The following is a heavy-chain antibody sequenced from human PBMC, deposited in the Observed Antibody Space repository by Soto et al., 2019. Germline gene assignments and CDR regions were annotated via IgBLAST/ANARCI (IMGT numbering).Heavy chain of an antibody. CDR2: IYYSGST. V-gene: IGHV4-31*03. D-gene: IGHD3-3*01. CDR1: GGSISSGGYY. Sequence: QVQLQESGPGLVKPSQTLSLTCTVSGGSISSGGYYWSWFRQHPGKGLEWIVYIYYSGSTYYNPSLKSRVTILVDPSKNHFSLKPSSVTAADTAVYYCARVGAGYYDFWSGSSPIYYFDYWGQGTLVTFSS. CDR3: ARVGAGYYDFWSGSSPIYYFDY. J-gene: IGHJ4*02.